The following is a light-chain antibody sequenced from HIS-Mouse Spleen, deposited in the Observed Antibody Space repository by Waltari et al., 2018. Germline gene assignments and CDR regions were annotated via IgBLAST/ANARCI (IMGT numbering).Light chain of an antibody. V-gene: IGLV3-10*01. CDR2: EDS. J-gene: IGLJ2*01. CDR1: ALHKKY. CDR3: YSTDSSGNHRV. Sequence: SYELTPPPSVPVSPGQTARNTCPGGALHKKYAYWYQQKSGQAPVLVIYEDSKRPSRIPERFSGSSSGTMATLTISGAQVEDEADYYCYSTDSSGNHRVFGGGTKLTVL.